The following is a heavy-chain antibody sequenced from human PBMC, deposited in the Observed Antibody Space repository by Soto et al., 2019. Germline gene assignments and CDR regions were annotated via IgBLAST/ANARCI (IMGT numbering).Heavy chain of an antibody. CDR1: GGSFSGYC. V-gene: IGHV4-34*01. CDR2: INHSGST. D-gene: IGHD3-10*01. CDR3: ARDTLSSVWFGELLYPKTKYGMDV. J-gene: IGHJ6*02. Sequence: SETLSLTCAVFGGSFSGYCWSWIRQPPGKGLEWIGEINHSGSTNYNPSLKSRVTMSVDKSKNQFSLKLSSVTAADTAVYYCARDTLSSVWFGELLYPKTKYGMDVWGQGTTVTVSS.